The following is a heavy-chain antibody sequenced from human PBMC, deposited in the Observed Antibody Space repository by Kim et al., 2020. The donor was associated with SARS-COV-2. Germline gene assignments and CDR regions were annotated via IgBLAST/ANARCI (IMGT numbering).Heavy chain of an antibody. J-gene: IGHJ6*02. CDR1: GFTFSSYS. V-gene: IGHV3-21*01. CDR3: ARRYCSGGSCFDGNYYYSGMDV. CDR2: ISSSSSYI. D-gene: IGHD2-15*01. Sequence: GGSLRLSCAASGFTFSSYSMNWVRQAPGKGLEWVSSISSSSSYIYYADSVKGRFTISRDNAKNSLYLQMNSLRAEDTAVYYCARRYCSGGSCFDGNYYYSGMDVWGQVTTVTGSS.